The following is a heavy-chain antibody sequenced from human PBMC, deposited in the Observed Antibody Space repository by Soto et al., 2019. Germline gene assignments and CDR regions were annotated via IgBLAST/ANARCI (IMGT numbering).Heavy chain of an antibody. CDR2: VYTSDYT. D-gene: IGHD3-10*01. CDR1: GASIRSYY. J-gene: IGHJ6*02. CDR3: ASSDGHPGDFFYYNGMDV. V-gene: IGHV4-4*08. Sequence: SETLFLTCSVSGASIRSYYWHWIRQPPGKGLEWIGYVYTSDYTRYSSSLKSRVTISVDTSKSQFYLRLNSVTAADTAVYYCASSDGHPGDFFYYNGMDVWGQGTTVTVSS.